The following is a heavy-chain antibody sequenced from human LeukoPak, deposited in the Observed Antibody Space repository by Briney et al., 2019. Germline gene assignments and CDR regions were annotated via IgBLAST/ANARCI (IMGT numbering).Heavy chain of an antibody. CDR2: ISGTDDST. J-gene: IGHJ4*02. D-gene: IGHD2-2*01. V-gene: IGHV3-23*01. CDR1: GFTFSSYS. Sequence: QPGGSLRLSCAASGFTFSSYSMNWVRQAPGKGLEWVSTISGTDDSTYYADSVKGRFTISRDNSKNTLYLQMNSLRAEDTAVYYCAKDERWKCGFTTRYLFDYWGQGTLITVSS. CDR3: AKDERWKCGFTTRYLFDY.